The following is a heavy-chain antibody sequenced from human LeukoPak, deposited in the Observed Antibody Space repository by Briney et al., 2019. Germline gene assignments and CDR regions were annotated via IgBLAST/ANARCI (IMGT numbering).Heavy chain of an antibody. V-gene: IGHV4-34*01. D-gene: IGHD3-10*01. CDR3: ARETGSGSPDY. J-gene: IGHJ4*02. CDR2: VNHSGTA. Sequence: SETLSLTCAVHGGSFSGYYWSWIRQPPGQGLEWIGEVNHSGTARYNPSLESRVTISVDTSKSQSSLKLSSVTAADTAVYYCARETGSGSPDYWGQGTLVTVSS. CDR1: GGSFSGYY.